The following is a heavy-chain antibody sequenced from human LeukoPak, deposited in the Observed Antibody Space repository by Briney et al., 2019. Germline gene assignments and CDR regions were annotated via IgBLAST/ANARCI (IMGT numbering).Heavy chain of an antibody. J-gene: IGHJ4*02. V-gene: IGHV3-30-3*01. CDR1: GFTFSSYA. Sequence: GRSLRLSCAASGFTFSSYAKHWVRQAPGKGLEWVAVISYDGSNKYYADSVKGRFTISRDNSKNTLYLQMNSLRAEDTAVYYCARDFYDSSGYYYSFGYWGQGTLVTVSS. CDR2: ISYDGSNK. CDR3: ARDFYDSSGYYYSFGY. D-gene: IGHD3-22*01.